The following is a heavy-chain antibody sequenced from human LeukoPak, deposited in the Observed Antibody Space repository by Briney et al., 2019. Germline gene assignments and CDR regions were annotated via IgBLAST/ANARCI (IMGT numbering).Heavy chain of an antibody. CDR1: GFTFSDYG. CDR3: ARPGTGYSDAFDI. D-gene: IGHD3/OR15-3a*01. J-gene: IGHJ3*02. CDR2: ISSSSSYI. V-gene: IGHV3-21*01. Sequence: PGGSLRLSCAASGFTFSDYGMHWVRQAPGKGLEWVSSISSSSSYIYYADSVKGRFTLSRDNAKNSLYLQMDSLRAEDTAVYYCARPGTGYSDAFDIWGQGTMVTVSS.